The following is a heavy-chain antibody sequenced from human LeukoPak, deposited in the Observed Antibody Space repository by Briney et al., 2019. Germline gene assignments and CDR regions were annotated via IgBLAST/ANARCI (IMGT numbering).Heavy chain of an antibody. Sequence: GRSLRLSCIASGFTLNNYPAMHWVRQAPGKGLEWVAALSADGNAKFYADSVKGRFTISRDNSKNTLYLQMNSLRAEDTAVYYCARERVGERYYDSSGYYYARDHDAFDIWGQGTMVTVSS. V-gene: IGHV3-30-3*01. D-gene: IGHD3-22*01. CDR1: GFTLNNYPA. CDR3: ARERVGERYYDSSGYYYARDHDAFDI. J-gene: IGHJ3*02. CDR2: LSADGNAK.